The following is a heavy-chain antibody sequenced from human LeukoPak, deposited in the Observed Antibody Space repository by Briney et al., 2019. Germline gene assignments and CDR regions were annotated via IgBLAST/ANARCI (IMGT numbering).Heavy chain of an antibody. CDR3: ARGRGYDILTGYSGFDY. CDR2: ISYDGSNK. V-gene: IGHV3-30*04. Sequence: GGSLRLSCAASGFTFSSYAMHWVRQAPGKGPEWVAVISYDGSNKYYADSVKGRFTISRDNSKNTLYLQMNSLRAEDTAVYYCARGRGYDILTGYSGFDYWGQGTLVTVSS. J-gene: IGHJ4*02. D-gene: IGHD3-9*01. CDR1: GFTFSSYA.